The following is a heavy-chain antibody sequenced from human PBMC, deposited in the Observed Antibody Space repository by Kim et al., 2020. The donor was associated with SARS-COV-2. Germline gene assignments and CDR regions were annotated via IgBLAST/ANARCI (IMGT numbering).Heavy chain of an antibody. D-gene: IGHD5-12*01. V-gene: IGHV4-34*01. Sequence: SETLSLTCAVYGGSFSGYYWSWIRQPPGKGLEWIGEINHSGSTNYNPSLKGRVTISVDTSKNQFSLKLSSVTAADTAVYYCARGRHVAPFDYWGQGTLVT. CDR3: ARGRHVAPFDY. J-gene: IGHJ4*02. CDR1: GGSFSGYY. CDR2: INHSGST.